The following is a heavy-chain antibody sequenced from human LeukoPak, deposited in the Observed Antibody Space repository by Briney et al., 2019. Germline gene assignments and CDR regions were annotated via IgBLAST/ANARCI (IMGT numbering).Heavy chain of an antibody. CDR3: ARAQAVSGTGGFDP. CDR1: GSTFSSYW. V-gene: IGHV3-74*01. D-gene: IGHD6-19*01. J-gene: IGHJ5*02. Sequence: PGGSLRLSCAASGSTFSSYWMHWVRQAPGKGLVWVSRISSDGSSTSYVDSVKGRFTISRDNAKNTLYLQMNSLRGEDTAVYYCARAQAVSGTGGFDPWGQGTLVTVSS. CDR2: ISSDGSST.